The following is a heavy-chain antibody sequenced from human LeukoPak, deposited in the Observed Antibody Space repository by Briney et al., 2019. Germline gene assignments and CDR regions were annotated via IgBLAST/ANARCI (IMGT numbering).Heavy chain of an antibody. J-gene: IGHJ2*01. CDR3: ATRVVAQIYWYFDL. CDR2: IKQDGTEK. Sequence: GGSLRLSCAASGFTFSNYWMSWVRQAPGKGLEWVANIKQDGTEKNYVDSVKGRFTISRDNAKNSLFLQMKSLRAEDTAVYYCATRVVAQIYWYFDLWGRGTLVTVSS. CDR1: GFTFSNYW. D-gene: IGHD3-22*01. V-gene: IGHV3-7*01.